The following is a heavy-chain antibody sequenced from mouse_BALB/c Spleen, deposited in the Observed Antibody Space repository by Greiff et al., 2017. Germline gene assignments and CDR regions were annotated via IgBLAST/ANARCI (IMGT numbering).Heavy chain of an antibody. CDR3: TRDWDPFAY. D-gene: IGHD4-1*01. CDR1: GFTFSSYT. J-gene: IGHJ3*01. CDR2: ISSGGSYT. Sequence: EVQRVESGGGLVKPGGSLKLSCAASGFTFSSYTMSWVRQTPEKRLEWVATISSGGSYTYYPDSVKGRFTISRDNAKNTLYLQMSSLKSEDTAMYYCTRDWDPFAYWGQGTLVTVSA. V-gene: IGHV5-6-4*01.